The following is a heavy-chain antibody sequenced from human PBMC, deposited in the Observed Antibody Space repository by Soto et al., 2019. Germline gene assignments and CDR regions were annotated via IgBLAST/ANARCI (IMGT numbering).Heavy chain of an antibody. Sequence: QVPLQESGPGLVKPSETLSLTCTVSGGSISSYYWSWIRQPPGKGLEWIGYIYYSGSTNYNPSLKSRVTISVDTSKNQFSLKLSSVTAADTAVYDCARDVGDGYNYFDYWGQGTLVTVSS. CDR3: ARDVGDGYNYFDY. CDR1: GGSISSYY. D-gene: IGHD1-26*01. J-gene: IGHJ4*02. V-gene: IGHV4-59*01. CDR2: IYYSGST.